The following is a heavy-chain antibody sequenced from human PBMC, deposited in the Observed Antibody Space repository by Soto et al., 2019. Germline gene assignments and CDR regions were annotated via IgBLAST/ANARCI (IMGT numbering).Heavy chain of an antibody. CDR1: GYTFTSYG. CDR3: ARLSVCSGGSCYEASGAGWFDP. J-gene: IGHJ5*02. Sequence: QVQLVQSGAEVKKPGASVKVSCKASGYTFTSYGISWVRQAPGQGLEWMGWISAYNGNTNYAQKLQGRVTMTTDTSTSTADMELRSLRSDDTAVYYCARLSVCSGGSCYEASGAGWFDPWGQGTLVTVSS. CDR2: ISAYNGNT. V-gene: IGHV1-18*01. D-gene: IGHD2-15*01.